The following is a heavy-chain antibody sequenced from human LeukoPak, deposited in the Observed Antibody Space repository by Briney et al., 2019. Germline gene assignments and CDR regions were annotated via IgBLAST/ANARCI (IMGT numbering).Heavy chain of an antibody. V-gene: IGHV4-59*01. CDR1: GGSISSYY. CDR3: ARVGGRFGELFLDY. CDR2: IYYSGST. Sequence: PSETLSLTCTVSGGSISSYYWSWIRQPPGKGPEWIGYIYYSGSTNYNPSLKSRVTISVDTSKNQFSLKLSSVTAADTAVYYCARVGGRFGELFLDYWGQGTLVTVSS. D-gene: IGHD3-10*01. J-gene: IGHJ4*02.